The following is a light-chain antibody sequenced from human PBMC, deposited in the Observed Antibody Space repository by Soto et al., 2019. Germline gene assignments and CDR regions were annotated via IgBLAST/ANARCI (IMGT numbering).Light chain of an antibody. Sequence: EIMMTQSPATLSVSPGERATLSCRASQSVSSNLAWYQQKPGQAPRLLIYGASTRATGIPARFSGSGSGTEFTHTISSLQSEDFAVYYCQQYNNWPPWTFGQGTKVDIK. CDR3: QQYNNWPPWT. J-gene: IGKJ1*01. CDR1: QSVSSN. V-gene: IGKV3-15*01. CDR2: GAS.